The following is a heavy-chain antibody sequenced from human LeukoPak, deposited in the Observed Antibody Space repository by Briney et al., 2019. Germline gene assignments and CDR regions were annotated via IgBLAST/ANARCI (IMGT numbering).Heavy chain of an antibody. CDR1: GFTFSSYS. CDR2: ISSSSYI. V-gene: IGHV3-21*01. J-gene: IGHJ4*02. Sequence: GGSLRLSCAASGFTFSSYSMNWVRQARGKGLEWVSSISSSSYIYYADSVKGRFTISRDNAKNSLYLQMNSLRAEDTAVYYCARAREQWLVRGDYFDYWGQGTLVTVSS. CDR3: ARAREQWLVRGDYFDY. D-gene: IGHD6-19*01.